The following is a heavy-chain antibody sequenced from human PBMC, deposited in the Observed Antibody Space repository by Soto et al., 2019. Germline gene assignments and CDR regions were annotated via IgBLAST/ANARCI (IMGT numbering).Heavy chain of an antibody. CDR2: ITTYKGDT. V-gene: IGHV1-18*04. Sequence: ASVKVSCKASGYTFTTYGITWVRQAPGQGLEWMGYITTYKGDTNYAQKFQGRVTMTTDTSTSTAYMELRGLTSDDTAMYYCARRIYYLDFWGQGTPVTVSS. CDR3: ARRIYYLDF. J-gene: IGHJ4*02. D-gene: IGHD3-3*02. CDR1: GYTFTTYG.